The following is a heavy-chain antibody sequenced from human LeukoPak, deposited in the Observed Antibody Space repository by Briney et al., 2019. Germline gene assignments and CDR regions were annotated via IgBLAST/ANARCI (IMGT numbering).Heavy chain of an antibody. CDR1: RDSLTSASHY. Sequence: PSETLSLTCTVSRDSLTSASHYWAWIRQPPRKGLEWIGSIHYRGSTYYSPSLKSRLTISEDTSKSQFSLKLTFVTAPDSAVYYCTRHHDYGDKIDYWGQGTLVTVSS. CDR2: IHYRGST. CDR3: TRHHDYGDKIDY. D-gene: IGHD4-23*01. V-gene: IGHV4-39*01. J-gene: IGHJ4*02.